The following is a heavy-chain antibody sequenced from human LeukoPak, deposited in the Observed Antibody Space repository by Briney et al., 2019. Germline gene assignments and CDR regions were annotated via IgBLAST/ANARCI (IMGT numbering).Heavy chain of an antibody. D-gene: IGHD6-13*01. CDR3: ARVGGSSWYGYYFDY. V-gene: IGHV1-69*05. CDR2: IIPIFGTA. J-gene: IGHJ4*02. Sequence: ASVKVSCKASGGTFSSYAISWVRQAPGQGLEWMGWIIPIFGTANYAQKFQGRVTITTDESTSTAYMELSSLRSEDTAVYYCARVGGSSWYGYYFDYWGQGTLVTVSS. CDR1: GGTFSSYA.